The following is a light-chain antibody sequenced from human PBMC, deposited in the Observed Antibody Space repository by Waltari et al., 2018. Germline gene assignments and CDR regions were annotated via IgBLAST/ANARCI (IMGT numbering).Light chain of an antibody. Sequence: EIVMTQSPATLSVSPGERVTLSCRASQSVSYNLAWYQQKPGQAPRLLIYGTSTRATGIPARFSGSGSGTEFTFTISSLQSEDLAVYYCQQYENWPPLTFGGGTKVEIK. CDR3: QQYENWPPLT. CDR2: GTS. V-gene: IGKV3-15*01. J-gene: IGKJ4*01. CDR1: QSVSYN.